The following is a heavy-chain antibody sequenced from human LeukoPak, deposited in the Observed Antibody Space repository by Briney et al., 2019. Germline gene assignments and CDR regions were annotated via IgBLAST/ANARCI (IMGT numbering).Heavy chain of an antibody. CDR2: ISSSSSYI. J-gene: IGHJ1*01. V-gene: IGHV3-21*01. CDR3: ARGRYSSSSDGKH. CDR1: GFTFSSYS. Sequence: PGGSLRLSCAASGFTFSSYSMNWVRQAPGKGLEWVSSISSSSSYIYYADSVKGRFTISRDNAKNSLYLQMNSLRAEDTAVYYCARGRYSSSSDGKHWGQGTLVTVSS. D-gene: IGHD6-6*01.